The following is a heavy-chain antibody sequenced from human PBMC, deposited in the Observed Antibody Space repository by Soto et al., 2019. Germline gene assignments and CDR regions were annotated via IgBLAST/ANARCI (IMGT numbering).Heavy chain of an antibody. CDR3: ARARRTQGYYYYYYMDV. CDR1: GYTFTGYY. J-gene: IGHJ6*03. V-gene: IGHV1-2*04. CDR2: INPNSGGT. Sequence: ASVKVSCKASGYTFTGYYMHWVRQAPGQGLEWMGWINPNSGGTNYAQKFQGWVTMTRDTSISTAYMELSRLRSDDTAVYYCARARRTQGYYYYYYMDVWGKGTTVTVSS.